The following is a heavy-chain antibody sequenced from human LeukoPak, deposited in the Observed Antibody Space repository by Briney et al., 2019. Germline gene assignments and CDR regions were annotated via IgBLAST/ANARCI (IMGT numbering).Heavy chain of an antibody. V-gene: IGHV1-8*03. Sequence: ASVKVSCKASGYTFTSYDINWVRQAAGQGLEWMGWMNPNSGNTGYAQKFQGRVTITRNTSLSTAYMELSSLRSEDTAVYYCARGLAAAGPFAFWDIWGQGTMVTVSS. CDR2: MNPNSGNT. D-gene: IGHD6-13*01. J-gene: IGHJ3*02. CDR3: ARGLAAAGPFAFWDI. CDR1: GYTFTSYD.